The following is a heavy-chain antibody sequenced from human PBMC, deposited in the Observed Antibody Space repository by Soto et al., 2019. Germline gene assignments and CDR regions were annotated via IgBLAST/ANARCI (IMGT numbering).Heavy chain of an antibody. CDR2: IYYSGST. J-gene: IGHJ1*01. Sequence: SETLSLTCTVSGGSISSGDYYWSWIRQPPGKGLEWIGYIYYSGSTYYNPSLKSRVTISVDTSKNQFSLKLSSVTAADTAVYYCARAGSRHTVTTRRTFQHWGQGTLVTVSS. CDR1: GGSISSGDYY. V-gene: IGHV4-30-4*01. D-gene: IGHD4-17*01. CDR3: ARAGSRHTVTTRRTFQH.